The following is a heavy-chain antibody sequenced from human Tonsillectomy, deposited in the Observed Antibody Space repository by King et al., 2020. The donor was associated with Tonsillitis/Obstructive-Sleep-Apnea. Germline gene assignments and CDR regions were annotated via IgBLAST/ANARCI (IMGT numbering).Heavy chain of an antibody. D-gene: IGHD1-26*01. V-gene: IGHV3-72*01. CDR2: TRNKANSYTT. J-gene: IGHJ5*02. CDR1: GFTLSDHY. Sequence: LVESGGGLVQPGGSLRLSCAASGFTLSDHYMDWVRQAPGKGLEWVGRTRNKANSYTTEYAAPVKVRFTISRDDSKNSLYLQMNSLKTEDAAVYYCARGVGKEGPWGQGTLVTVSS. CDR3: ARGVGKEGP.